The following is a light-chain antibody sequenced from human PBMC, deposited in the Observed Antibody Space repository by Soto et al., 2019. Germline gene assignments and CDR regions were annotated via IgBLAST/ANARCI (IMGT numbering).Light chain of an antibody. J-gene: IGKJ5*01. CDR2: AAS. CDR1: QNIISW. V-gene: IGKV1-12*01. CDR3: QHAYGFPVT. Sequence: DIQMTQSPSTVSASVGDRVTITCRASQNIISWLAWYQQQPGRAPKLLIYAASILQSGVPSRFSGSGSGTDFTLTIHSLQPEDFATYYCQHAYGFPVTFGQGTRLEMK.